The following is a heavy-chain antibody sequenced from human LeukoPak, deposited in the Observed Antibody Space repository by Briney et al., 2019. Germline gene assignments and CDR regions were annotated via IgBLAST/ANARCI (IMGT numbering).Heavy chain of an antibody. CDR1: GFTFSSYW. J-gene: IGHJ6*02. Sequence: GGSLRLSCAASGFTFSSYWMHWVRQAPGNRLVWVSRINSDGGSTSYADSVKGRFTISRDNAKNSLYLQMNSLRAEDTALYYCAKEGLGDTAMVPQYYYGMDVWGQGTTVTVSS. CDR3: AKEGLGDTAMVPQYYYGMDV. D-gene: IGHD5-18*01. V-gene: IGHV3-74*01. CDR2: INSDGGST.